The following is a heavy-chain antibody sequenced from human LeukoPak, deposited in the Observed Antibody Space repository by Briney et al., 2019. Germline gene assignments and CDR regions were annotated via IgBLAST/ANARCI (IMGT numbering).Heavy chain of an antibody. CDR3: ARSYSGYAFDAFDI. V-gene: IGHV3-21*01. Sequence: PGGSLRLSCTASGFTFSNFSMNWVRQAPGKGRAWVSSVTSRSSFMYSADSVKGRFTTSRDNAKSSLYLQMNSLRAEDTAVYYCARSYSGYAFDAFDIWGGGTMVTVSS. CDR1: GFTFSNFS. J-gene: IGHJ3*02. CDR2: VTSRSSFM. D-gene: IGHD5-12*01.